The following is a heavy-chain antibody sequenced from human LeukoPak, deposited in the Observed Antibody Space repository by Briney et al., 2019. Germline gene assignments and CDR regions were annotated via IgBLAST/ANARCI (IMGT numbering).Heavy chain of an antibody. CDR1: GGSISSYY. Sequence: SETLSVTCTVSGGSISSYYWSWIRQPPGKGLEWVGYIYYSWSTNYNPSLKSRVTISVDTSKHQFSLTLSSVTAAGTAVYYCARAKYGSGSYYNDYWGRGPGVSV. CDR2: IYYSWST. V-gene: IGHV4-59*01. J-gene: IGHJ4*02. CDR3: ARAKYGSGSYYNDY. D-gene: IGHD3-10*01.